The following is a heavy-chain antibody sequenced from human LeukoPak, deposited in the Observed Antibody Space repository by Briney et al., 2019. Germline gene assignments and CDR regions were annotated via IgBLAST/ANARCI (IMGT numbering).Heavy chain of an antibody. D-gene: IGHD4-11*01. Sequence: SETLSLTCTVSGGSISSYYWSWIRQPPGKGLEWIGYIYYSGSTNYNPSLKSRVTISVDTSKNQFSLKLSSVTAADTAVYYCARSDPTVDAFDIWGQGTMVTVSS. J-gene: IGHJ3*02. CDR1: GGSISSYY. CDR3: ARSDPTVDAFDI. CDR2: IYYSGST. V-gene: IGHV4-59*01.